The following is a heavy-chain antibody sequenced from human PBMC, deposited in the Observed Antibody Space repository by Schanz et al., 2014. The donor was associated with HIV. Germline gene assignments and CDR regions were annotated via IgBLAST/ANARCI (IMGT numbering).Heavy chain of an antibody. J-gene: IGHJ3*02. CDR1: GFTITSYG. CDR2: ISAGVGTA. Sequence: EVQLLESGGGLVQPGGSLRLSCAVSGFTITSYGMSWVRQAPGKGLEWVSTISAGVGTASYADSVKGRFTISRDNSKKMLFLQMNRLRAEDTAVCYCAIRTPMISLGAFDIWGRGTMVTVSS. CDR3: AIRTPMISLGAFDI. V-gene: IGHV3-23*01. D-gene: IGHD3-16*01.